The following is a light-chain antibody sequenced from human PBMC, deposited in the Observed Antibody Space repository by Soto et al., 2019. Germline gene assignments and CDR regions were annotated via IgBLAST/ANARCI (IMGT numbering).Light chain of an antibody. Sequence: QSVLTQPRSVSGSPGQSVTITCTVTSGDVGLYDYVSWYQHHPGKAPKLMIYDVTKRPSGVPDRFSGSKSGNTASLTISGLQAEDEADYYCCSYAGSYTFYVFGTGTKVTVL. V-gene: IGLV2-11*01. J-gene: IGLJ1*01. CDR1: SGDVGLYDY. CDR2: DVT. CDR3: CSYAGSYTFYV.